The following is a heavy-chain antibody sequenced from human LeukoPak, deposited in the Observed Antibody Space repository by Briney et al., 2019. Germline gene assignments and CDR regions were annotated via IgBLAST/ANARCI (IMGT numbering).Heavy chain of an antibody. CDR1: GFTFSSYE. D-gene: IGHD3-10*02. Sequence: GGSLRLPCAASGFTFSSYEMNWVGQGPGKGLGGVSYISSSGSSRSFSDAVKGRFTISRGNANNSLSLQMNSMRAEDTAVYYCAELGSTMIGGVWGKGTTVTISS. CDR3: AELGSTMIGGV. CDR2: ISSSGSSR. V-gene: IGHV3-48*03. J-gene: IGHJ6*04.